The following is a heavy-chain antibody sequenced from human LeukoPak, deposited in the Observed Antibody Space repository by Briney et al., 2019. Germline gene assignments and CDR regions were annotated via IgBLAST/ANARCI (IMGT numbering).Heavy chain of an antibody. Sequence: ASVKVSCKASGYTFTTYGINWVRQATGQGLEWMGWMIPNSGNTGYAQKFQGRVTITRNTSISTAYMELSSLRSEDTAVYYCARGLKERRTNYYYYYMDVWGKGTTVTVSS. D-gene: IGHD1-1*01. CDR1: GYTFTTYG. CDR2: MIPNSGNT. V-gene: IGHV1-8*03. CDR3: ARGLKERRTNYYYYYMDV. J-gene: IGHJ6*03.